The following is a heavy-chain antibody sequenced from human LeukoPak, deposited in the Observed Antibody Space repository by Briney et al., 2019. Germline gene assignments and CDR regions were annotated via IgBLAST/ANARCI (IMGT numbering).Heavy chain of an antibody. D-gene: IGHD3-22*01. J-gene: IGHJ4*02. CDR3: ATGGVSVSDSSGYYPDY. Sequence: ASVKVSCKVSGYTLTELSMHWVQQAPGKGLEWMGGFDPEDGETIYAQKFQGRVTMTEDTSTDTAYMELSSLRSEDTAVYYCATGGVSVSDSSGYYPDYWGQGTLVTASS. CDR1: GYTLTELS. CDR2: FDPEDGET. V-gene: IGHV1-24*01.